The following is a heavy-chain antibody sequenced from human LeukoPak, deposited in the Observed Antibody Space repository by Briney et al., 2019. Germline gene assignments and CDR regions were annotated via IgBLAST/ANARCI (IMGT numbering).Heavy chain of an antibody. D-gene: IGHD1-26*01. CDR3: ARGDSGSYYFDY. CDR2: ISSSGSTI. CDR1: GFTFSNHG. Sequence: GRSLRLSCAASGFTFSNHGMHWVRQAPGKGLEWVSYISSSGSTIYYADSVKGRFTISRDNAKNSLYLQMNSLRAEDTAVYYCARGDSGSYYFDYWGQGTLVTVSS. V-gene: IGHV3-48*04. J-gene: IGHJ4*02.